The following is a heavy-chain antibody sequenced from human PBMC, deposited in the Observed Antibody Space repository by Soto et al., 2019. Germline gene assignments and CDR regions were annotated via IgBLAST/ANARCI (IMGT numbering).Heavy chain of an antibody. CDR2: IIPIFGTA. CDR1: GGTFSSYA. D-gene: IGHD2-15*01. J-gene: IGHJ3*02. V-gene: IGHV1-69*01. CDR3: ARDPGGDCSGGSCYAEHAFDI. Sequence: QVQLVQSGAEVKKPGSSVKVSCKASGGTFSSYAISWVRQAPGQGLEWMGGIIPIFGTANYAQKFQGRVTITADESTSTAYMELSSLRSEDTAVYYCARDPGGDCSGGSCYAEHAFDIRGQGTMVTVSS.